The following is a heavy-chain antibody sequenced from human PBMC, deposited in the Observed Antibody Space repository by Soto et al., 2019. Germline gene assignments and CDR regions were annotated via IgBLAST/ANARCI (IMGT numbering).Heavy chain of an antibody. J-gene: IGHJ5*02. CDR2: IYYSGST. V-gene: IGHV4-39*01. CDR1: GGSISSSSYY. Sequence: SETLSLTCTVSGGSISSSSYYWGWIRQPPGKGLEWIGSIYYSGSTYYNPSLKSRVTISVDTSKNQFSLKLSSVTAADTAVYYCARCRGYSYGRANWFDPWGQGTLVT. D-gene: IGHD5-18*01. CDR3: ARCRGYSYGRANWFDP.